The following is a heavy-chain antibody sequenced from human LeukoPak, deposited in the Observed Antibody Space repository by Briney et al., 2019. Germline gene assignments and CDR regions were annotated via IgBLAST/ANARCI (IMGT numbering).Heavy chain of an antibody. CDR1: GFTFSSYA. CDR2: ISYDGSNK. Sequence: PGGSLRLSCAASGFTFSSYAMHWVRQAPGKGLEWVAVISYDGSNKYYADSVKGRFTISRDNSKNTLYLQMNSLRAEDTAVYYCAREDDYVWGSYRLFDYWGQGTLVTVSS. CDR3: AREDDYVWGSYRLFDY. D-gene: IGHD3-16*02. V-gene: IGHV3-30-3*01. J-gene: IGHJ4*02.